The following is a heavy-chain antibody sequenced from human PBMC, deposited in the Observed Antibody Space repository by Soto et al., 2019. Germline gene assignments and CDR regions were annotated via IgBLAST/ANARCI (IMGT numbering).Heavy chain of an antibody. CDR3: ARGYYDILTGYLSPYGMDV. Sequence: TGGSLRLSCAASGFTFSDYYMSWIRQAPGKGLEWVSYISSSSSYTNYADSVKGRFTISRDNAKNSLYLQMNSLRAEDTAVYYCARGYYDILTGYLSPYGMDVWGQGTTVTVSS. J-gene: IGHJ6*02. V-gene: IGHV3-11*05. CDR2: ISSSSSYT. CDR1: GFTFSDYY. D-gene: IGHD3-9*01.